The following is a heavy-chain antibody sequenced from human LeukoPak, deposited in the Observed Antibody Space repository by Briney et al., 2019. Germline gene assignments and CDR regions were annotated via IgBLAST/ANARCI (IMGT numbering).Heavy chain of an antibody. CDR2: IKQDGSVK. Sequence: GGSLRLSCAASGFTFSSYWMSWVRQAPGKGLEWVANIKQDGSVKYYVDSVKGRFTISRDNAKNSLYLQMNSLRAEDTAVYYCARTSGRSSWYSYYYYGMDVSGQGTTVTVSS. D-gene: IGHD6-13*01. J-gene: IGHJ6*02. V-gene: IGHV3-7*01. CDR3: ARTSGRSSWYSYYYYGMDV. CDR1: GFTFSSYW.